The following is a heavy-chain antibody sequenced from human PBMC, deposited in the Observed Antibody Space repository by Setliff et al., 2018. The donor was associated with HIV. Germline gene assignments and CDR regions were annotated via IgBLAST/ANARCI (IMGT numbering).Heavy chain of an antibody. CDR3: ARRSDWFDP. J-gene: IGHJ5*02. CDR2: IYTSGNT. V-gene: IGHV4-4*09. CDR1: GDSIGTYS. Sequence: SETLSLTCAVSGDSIGTYSWHWLRQPPGKGLEWIGCIYTSGNTNYDPSLKSRVTISVDTSKNQFSLKLASVTAADTAVYFCARRSDWFDPWGQGTLVTVSS.